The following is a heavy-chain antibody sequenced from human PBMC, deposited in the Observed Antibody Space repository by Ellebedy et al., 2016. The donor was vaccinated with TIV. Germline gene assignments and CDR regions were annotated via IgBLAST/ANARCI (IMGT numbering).Heavy chain of an antibody. J-gene: IGHJ5*02. Sequence: SETLSLTCTVSGGSISSYYWSWIRQHPGKGLEWIGYIYYSGSTYYNPSLKSLVTISVDTSKNQFSLKLSSVTAADTAVYYCARVPVTQSWFDPWGQGTLVTVSS. D-gene: IGHD1-14*01. CDR3: ARVPVTQSWFDP. V-gene: IGHV4-31*01. CDR2: IYYSGST. CDR1: GGSISSYY.